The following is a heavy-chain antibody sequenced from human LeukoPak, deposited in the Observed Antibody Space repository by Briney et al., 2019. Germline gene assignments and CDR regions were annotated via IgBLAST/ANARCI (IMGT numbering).Heavy chain of an antibody. CDR2: VDLLGRT. CDR3: ARDGDYGTGSYYRGCIDS. J-gene: IGHJ4*02. Sequence: PSETLSLTCGVSGGSISNTNWWTWVRQPPGKGLEWIGEVDLLGRTNYNPSLKSRVAISVDKSENHISLWLTSVTAADTAVYYCARDGDYGTGSYYRGCIDSWGQGTPVTVSP. D-gene: IGHD3-10*01. V-gene: IGHV4-4*02. CDR1: GGSISNTNW.